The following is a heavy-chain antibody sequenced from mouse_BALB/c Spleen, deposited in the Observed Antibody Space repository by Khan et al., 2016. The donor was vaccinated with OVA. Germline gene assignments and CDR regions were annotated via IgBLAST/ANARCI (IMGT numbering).Heavy chain of an antibody. CDR3: ARQPYYHYNIMDY. D-gene: IGHD2-10*01. V-gene: IGHV2-6-1*01. J-gene: IGHJ4*01. CDR2: IWSDGST. CDR1: GFSLTNYG. Sequence: HLKESGPGLVAPSQSLSITCAISGFSLTNYGVHWVRQPPGKGLEWLVVIWSDGSTTYNSALKSRLTVTKDNSKSQVFLEMNSHQTDDTAMYFCARQPYYHYNIMDYWGQGTSVTVSS.